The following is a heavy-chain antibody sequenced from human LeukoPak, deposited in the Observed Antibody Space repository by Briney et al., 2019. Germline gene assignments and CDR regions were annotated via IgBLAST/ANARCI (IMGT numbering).Heavy chain of an antibody. J-gene: IGHJ5*02. CDR3: ARAVRSVSYYYGSGENNWFDP. V-gene: IGHV4-31*03. CDR1: GGSISSGGYY. D-gene: IGHD3-10*01. CDR2: IYYNGST. Sequence: SQTLSLTCTVSGGSISSGGYYWSWIRQHPGKGLEWIGYIYYNGSTYYNPSLKSRVTISVDTSKNQFSLKLSSVTAADTAVYYCARAVRSVSYYYGSGENNWFDPWGQGTLVTVSS.